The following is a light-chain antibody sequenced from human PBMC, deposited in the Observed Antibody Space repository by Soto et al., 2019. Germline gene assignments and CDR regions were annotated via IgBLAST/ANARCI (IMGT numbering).Light chain of an antibody. V-gene: IGLV1-51*01. CDR2: DNN. CDR3: GTWDSSLSAVV. J-gene: IGLJ2*01. CDR1: SSNIGNNY. Sequence: QSVLTQPPSVTAAPGQKVTISCSGSSSNIGNNYVSWYQQLPGTAPKLLIYDNNKRPSGILDRFSGSKSGTSATLGITGLQTGEEADYYCGTWDSSLSAVVFGGGTKLTVL.